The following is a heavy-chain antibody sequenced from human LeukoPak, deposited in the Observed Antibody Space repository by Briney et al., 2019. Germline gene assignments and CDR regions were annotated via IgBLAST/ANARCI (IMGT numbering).Heavy chain of an antibody. V-gene: IGHV4-31*03. Sequence: PSQTLSLTCTVSGGSISSSGYYWSWVRQHPGTGLEWIGYIYYSGSTDYNPSLKSRVTISVDRSKNQFSLKLSSVTAADTAVYYCARAPGERYYGSGGPYYMDVWGKGTTVTVSS. CDR3: ARAPGERYYGSGGPYYMDV. J-gene: IGHJ6*03. D-gene: IGHD3-10*01. CDR1: GGSISSSGYY. CDR2: IYYSGST.